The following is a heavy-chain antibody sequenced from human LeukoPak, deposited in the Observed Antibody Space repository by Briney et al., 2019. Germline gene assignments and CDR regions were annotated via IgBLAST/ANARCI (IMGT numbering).Heavy chain of an antibody. CDR1: GFTFSSYA. CDR2: ISGSGGST. J-gene: IGHJ4*02. CDR3: ASGSGWYAVSGISFDY. D-gene: IGHD6-19*01. V-gene: IGHV3-23*01. Sequence: GGSLRLSCAASGFTFSSYAMSWVRQAPGKGLEWVSAISGSGGSTYYADSVKGRFTISRDNSKNTLYLQMNSLRAEDTAVYYCASGSGWYAVSGISFDYWGQGTLVTVSS.